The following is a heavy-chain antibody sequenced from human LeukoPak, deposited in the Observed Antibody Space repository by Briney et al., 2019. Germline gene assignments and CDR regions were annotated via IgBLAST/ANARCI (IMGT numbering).Heavy chain of an antibody. J-gene: IGHJ6*04. Sequence: SETLSLTCAVYGGSFSGYYWSWIRQPPGKGLEWIGEINHSGSTNYNPSLKSRVTISVDTSKNQFSLKLSSVTAADTAVYYCARGGFLEWLPRGAFDIWGKGTTVTVSS. CDR2: INHSGST. V-gene: IGHV4-34*01. CDR3: ARGGFLEWLPRGAFDI. D-gene: IGHD3-3*01. CDR1: GGSFSGYY.